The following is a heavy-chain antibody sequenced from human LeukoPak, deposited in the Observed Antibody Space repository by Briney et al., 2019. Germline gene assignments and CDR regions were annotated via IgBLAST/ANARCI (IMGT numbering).Heavy chain of an antibody. CDR1: GYTFTDYY. Sequence: GASVKVSCKASGYTFTDYYMHWVRQAPGQGLEWMGWISAYNGNTNYAQKLQGRVTMTTDTSTSTAYMELRSLRSDDTAVYYCARDSIYSGFDPWGQGTLVTVSS. V-gene: IGHV1-18*04. D-gene: IGHD4-4*01. CDR3: ARDSIYSGFDP. J-gene: IGHJ5*02. CDR2: ISAYNGNT.